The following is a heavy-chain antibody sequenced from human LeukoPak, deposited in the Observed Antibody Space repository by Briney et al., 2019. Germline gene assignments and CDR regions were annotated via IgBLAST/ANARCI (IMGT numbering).Heavy chain of an antibody. J-gene: IGHJ5*02. V-gene: IGHV4-59*01. CDR3: ARFRRIVGATLFDP. CDR1: GGSISSYY. D-gene: IGHD1-26*01. CDR2: IYYSGST. Sequence: SETLSPTCTVSGGSISSYYWSWIRQPPGKGREWIGYIYYSGSTNYNPSLKSRVTISVDTSKNQFSLKLSSVTAADTAVYYCARFRRIVGATLFDPWGQGTLVTVSS.